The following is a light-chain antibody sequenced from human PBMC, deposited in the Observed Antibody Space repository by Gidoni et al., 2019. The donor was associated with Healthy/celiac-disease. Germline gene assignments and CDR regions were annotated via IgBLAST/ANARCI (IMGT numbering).Light chain of an antibody. J-gene: IGKJ4*01. CDR1: QSVSSY. V-gene: IGKV3-11*01. Sequence: DIVLTQSPATLSLSPGERATLSCRASQSVSSYLAWYQQKPGQAPRLLIYDASNRATGIPARFSGSGSGTDFTLTISSLEPEDCAVYYCQQRSNWPPLTFXGXTKVEIK. CDR3: QQRSNWPPLT. CDR2: DAS.